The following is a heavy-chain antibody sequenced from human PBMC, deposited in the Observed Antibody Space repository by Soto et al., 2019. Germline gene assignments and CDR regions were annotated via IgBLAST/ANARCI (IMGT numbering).Heavy chain of an antibody. CDR2: ISYDGSNK. CDR1: GFTFSCYA. V-gene: IGHV3-30-3*02. J-gene: IGHJ6*02. D-gene: IGHD3-3*02. Sequence: QVQLVESGGGVVQPGRSLRLSCAASGFTFSCYAMHWVRQAPGKGLEWVAVISYDGSNKYYADSVKGRITISRDNSNNTLDLQMNSLRAEDTAVYYCAKELVLGGMDVWGQGTTVTVSS. CDR3: AKELVLGGMDV.